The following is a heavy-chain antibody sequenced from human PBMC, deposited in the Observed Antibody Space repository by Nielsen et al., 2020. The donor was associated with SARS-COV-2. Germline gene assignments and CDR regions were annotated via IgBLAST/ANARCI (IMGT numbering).Heavy chain of an antibody. CDR3: AKDLGDWLPDY. J-gene: IGHJ4*02. V-gene: IGHV3-30-3*01. CDR2: ISYDGSNK. CDR1: GFTFSSYA. D-gene: IGHD3/OR15-3a*01. Sequence: GESLKISCAASGFTFSSYAMHWVRQAPGKGLEWVAVISYDGSNKYYADSVKGRFTISRDNSKNTLYLQMNSLRAEDTAVYYCAKDLGDWLPDYWGQGTLVTVSS.